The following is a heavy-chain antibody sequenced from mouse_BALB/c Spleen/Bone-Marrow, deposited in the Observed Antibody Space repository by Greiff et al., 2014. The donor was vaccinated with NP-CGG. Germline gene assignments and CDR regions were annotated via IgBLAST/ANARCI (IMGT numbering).Heavy chain of an antibody. CDR2: IYPGDGDT. CDR3: ARGVPMDY. V-gene: IGHV1-80*01. J-gene: IGHJ4*01. Sequence: VQLQQSGAELVRPGSSVKISCKASGYAFSSYWMNWVKQRPGQGLEWIGQIYPGDGDTNYNGKFKGKATLTADESSSTAYMQLSSLTPEDSAVYFCARGVPMDYWGQGTSVTVSS. CDR1: GYAFSSYW.